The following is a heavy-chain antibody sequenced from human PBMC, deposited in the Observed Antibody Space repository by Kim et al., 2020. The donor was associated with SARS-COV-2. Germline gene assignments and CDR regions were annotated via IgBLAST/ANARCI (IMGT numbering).Heavy chain of an antibody. CDR2: IIPIFGTA. Sequence: SVKVSCKASGGTFSSYAISWVRQAPGQGLEWMGGIIPIFGTANYAQKFQGRVTITADESTSTAYMELSSLRSEDTAVYYCARDPLTYCSGGSCYGGNYNWFDPWGQGTLVTVSS. CDR1: GGTFSSYA. D-gene: IGHD2-15*01. V-gene: IGHV1-69*13. CDR3: ARDPLTYCSGGSCYGGNYNWFDP. J-gene: IGHJ5*02.